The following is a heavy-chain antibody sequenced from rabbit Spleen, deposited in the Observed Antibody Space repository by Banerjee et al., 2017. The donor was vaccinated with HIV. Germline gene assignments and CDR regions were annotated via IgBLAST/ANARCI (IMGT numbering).Heavy chain of an antibody. D-gene: IGHD3-1*01. CDR3: ARAGVDINNSYGL. Sequence: QEQLEESGGGLVQPEGSLTLTCTASGFSFSSSYWICWVRQAPGKGLEWIACIYAGSSGSTYYANWAKGRFTISKSSSTVTLQLNSLTAADTATYFCARAGVDINNSYGLWGQGTLVTVS. J-gene: IGHJ4*01. CDR1: GFSFSSSYW. CDR2: IYAGSSGST. V-gene: IGHV1S45*01.